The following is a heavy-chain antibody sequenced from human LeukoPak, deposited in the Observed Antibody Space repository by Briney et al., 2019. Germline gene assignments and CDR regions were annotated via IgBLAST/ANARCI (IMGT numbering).Heavy chain of an antibody. CDR1: GFTFINYG. J-gene: IGHJ4*02. D-gene: IGHD6-13*01. CDR2: ISGGGENT. V-gene: IGHV3-23*01. CDR3: ARASIAAAGTQYYFDY. Sequence: GGTLRLSCAASGFTFINYGMSWVRQAPGKGLEWVSVISGGGENTYYADSVKGRFTISRDNSKNTLYLQMGSLRAEDMAVYYCARASIAAAGTQYYFDYWGQGTLVTVSS.